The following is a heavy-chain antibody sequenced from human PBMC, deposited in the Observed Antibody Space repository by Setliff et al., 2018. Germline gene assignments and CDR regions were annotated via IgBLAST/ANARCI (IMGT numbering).Heavy chain of an antibody. D-gene: IGHD3-3*01. V-gene: IGHV4-34*01. CDR3: ARVGHSTYYNFWSGPRGYNWFDP. Sequence: SETLSLTCAVYGGSFSGCYWSWIRQPPGKGLEWIGEINHSGSTNYNPSLKSRVTISVDTSKNQFSLKLSSVTAADTAVYYCARVGHSTYYNFWSGPRGYNWFDPWGQGTLVTVSS. CDR1: GGSFSGCY. CDR2: INHSGST. J-gene: IGHJ5*02.